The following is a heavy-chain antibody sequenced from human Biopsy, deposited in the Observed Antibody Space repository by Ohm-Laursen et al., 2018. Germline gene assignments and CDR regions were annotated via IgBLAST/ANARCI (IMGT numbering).Heavy chain of an antibody. J-gene: IGHJ2*01. Sequence: SLRLSCSASGFTFGHYAMHWVRQAPGKGLEWISLIWYDGANEDYADSVKGRFTISRGNSKNTLYLQINTLTLEDTAFYYCARGLSSGWYGYFDVWGRGTLVTVSS. CDR3: ARGLSSGWYGYFDV. D-gene: IGHD6-19*01. CDR1: GFTFGHYA. CDR2: IWYDGANE. V-gene: IGHV3-33*04.